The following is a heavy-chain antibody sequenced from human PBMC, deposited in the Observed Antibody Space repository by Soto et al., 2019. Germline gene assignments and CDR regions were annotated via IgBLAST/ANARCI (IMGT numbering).Heavy chain of an antibody. J-gene: IGHJ6*02. V-gene: IGHV3-53*02. CDR2: IYSGGST. CDR1: GFTVSSNY. D-gene: IGHD3-10*01. CDR3: XXXXXXXXXXXXXXLLNGGYYGMDV. Sequence: EVQLVETGGGLIQPGGSLRLSCAASGFTVSSNYMSWVRQAPGKGLEWVSVIYSGGSTYYADSVKGRFTISXXXSXXTXXXXXXXXXXXXXXXXXXXXXXXXXXXXXXXXLLNGGYYGMDVWGQGTTVTVSS.